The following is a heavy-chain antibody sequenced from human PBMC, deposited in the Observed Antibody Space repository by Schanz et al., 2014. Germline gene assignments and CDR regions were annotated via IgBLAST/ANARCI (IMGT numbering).Heavy chain of an antibody. D-gene: IGHD5-12*01. Sequence: QVQLQESGPGLVKPSGTLSLTCAVSGASISSSNWWSWVRQPAGKGLEWIGRIYSRGSSTYNPSRKRRVPITIAPPNNQSPLKLNSVTAADTAVYYCARGGSVATIAPYTWFDPWGQGTLVTVSS. CDR1: GASISSSNW. CDR2: IYSRGSS. J-gene: IGHJ5*02. CDR3: ARGGSVATIAPYTWFDP. V-gene: IGHV4-61*02.